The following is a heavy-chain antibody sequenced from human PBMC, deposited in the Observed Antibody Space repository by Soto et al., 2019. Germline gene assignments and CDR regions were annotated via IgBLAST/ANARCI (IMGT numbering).Heavy chain of an antibody. V-gene: IGHV1-69*01. J-gene: IGHJ6*02. Sequence: SVKVSCKASGGTFSSYAISWVRQAPGQGLEWMGGIIPIFGTANYAQKFQGRVTITADESTSTAYMELSSLRSEDTAVYYCARDIVVVVAATPFYYYGMDVWGQGTTVTVSS. CDR1: GGTFSSYA. CDR2: IIPIFGTA. D-gene: IGHD2-15*01. CDR3: ARDIVVVVAATPFYYYGMDV.